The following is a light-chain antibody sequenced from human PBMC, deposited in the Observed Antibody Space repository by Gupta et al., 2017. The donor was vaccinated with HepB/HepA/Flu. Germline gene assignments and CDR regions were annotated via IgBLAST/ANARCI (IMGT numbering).Light chain of an antibody. CDR3: SSYRGSDTFVV. CDR1: SSDIGTYDL. V-gene: IGLV2-23*02. J-gene: IGLJ2*01. Sequence: QSALTQPASVSGSPGQSITISCTGTSSDIGTYDLVSWYQQHPGKAPKVMIYEVNKRPSGVSDRFSGSNSGNPASLTISGLQAEDEADYYCSSYRGSDTFVVFGGGTRLTVL. CDR2: EVN.